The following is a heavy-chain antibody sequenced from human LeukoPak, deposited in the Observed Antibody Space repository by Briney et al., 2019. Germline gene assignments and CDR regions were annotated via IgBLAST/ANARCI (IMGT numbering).Heavy chain of an antibody. CDR1: GFTFSNAW. CDR2: IGDDGGDT. J-gene: IGHJ4*02. D-gene: IGHD1-1*01. Sequence: GGSLRLSCAASGFTFSNAWMSWVRQAPGKGLEWVSAIGDDGGDTKYADSVRGRFSISRDNSRNTLYLQLNSLRVEDTAIYYCGRDWKLDYWGPGTLVTVSS. V-gene: IGHV3-23*01. CDR3: GRDWKLDY.